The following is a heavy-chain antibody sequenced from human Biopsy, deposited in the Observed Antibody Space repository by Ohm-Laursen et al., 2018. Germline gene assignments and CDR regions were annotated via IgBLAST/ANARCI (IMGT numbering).Heavy chain of an antibody. CDR3: ARDYYPYVDYLKDVPLFDY. Sequence: GASVKVSCKPSGYTFTTYGISWVRQAPGQGLEWMGWINTYSGNTNYGKKFHDRVIMTSDTSTSTAYLEHRSLRSDDTAVYYCARDYYPYVDYLKDVPLFDYWGQGTRVTVSS. D-gene: IGHD4-17*01. J-gene: IGHJ4*02. CDR2: INTYSGNT. V-gene: IGHV1-18*01. CDR1: GYTFTTYG.